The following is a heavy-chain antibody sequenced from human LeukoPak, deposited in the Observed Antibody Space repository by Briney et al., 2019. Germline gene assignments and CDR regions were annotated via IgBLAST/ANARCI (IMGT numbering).Heavy chain of an antibody. Sequence: GGSLKLACDASGFSFSVYTMNWVRQAPGKGLEWVASICGRSSNTDYRDSVWGRFTVSRDNAKGTLYLQMSGLRVEDTSVYYCAIENGFGVSFDFWGHGTMVIVSA. CDR2: ICGRSSNT. CDR1: GFSFSVYT. V-gene: IGHV3-21*03. J-gene: IGHJ3*01. CDR3: AIENGFGVSFDF. D-gene: IGHD3-3*01.